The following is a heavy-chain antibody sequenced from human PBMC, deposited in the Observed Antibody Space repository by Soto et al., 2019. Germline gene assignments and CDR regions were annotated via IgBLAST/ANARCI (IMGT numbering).Heavy chain of an antibody. V-gene: IGHV4-30-2*01. J-gene: IGHJ6*02. Sequence: QLQLQESGSGLVKPSQTLSLTCAVSGVSISSDGYSWSWIRQPPGKGLEWIGFIYQSGSTYYNPSLKSRGTMSLDRSKNQFSLKLTSVTAADTAVYYCASAYYDFWTSYHYGMAVWGQCTTVTVSS. CDR2: IYQSGST. CDR1: GVSISSDGYS. CDR3: ASAYYDFWTSYHYGMAV. D-gene: IGHD3-3*01.